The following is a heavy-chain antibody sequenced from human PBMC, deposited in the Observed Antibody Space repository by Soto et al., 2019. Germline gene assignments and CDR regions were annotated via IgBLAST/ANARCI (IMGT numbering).Heavy chain of an antibody. J-gene: IGHJ4*02. CDR1: GFSLSTRGVG. D-gene: IGHD5-12*01. Sequence: SGPTLVNPTQTLTLTCSFSGFSLSTRGVGVGWIRQPPGKALEWLALIDWADDKYYSTSLKTRLTISKDTSKNQVVLTMTNVDPVDTATYYCARIHGPSGNYDLDDWGQGTLVTVSS. V-gene: IGHV2-70*13. CDR2: IDWADDK. CDR3: ARIHGPSGNYDLDD.